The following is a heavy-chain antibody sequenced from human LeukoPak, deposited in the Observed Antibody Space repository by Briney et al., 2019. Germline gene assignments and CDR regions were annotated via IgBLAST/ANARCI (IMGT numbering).Heavy chain of an antibody. J-gene: IGHJ4*02. CDR2: ISPGGGTT. D-gene: IGHD3-16*01. Sequence: PGGSLRLSCAVSGFAFGSEAMSWVRQSPARGLEWVASISPGGGTTYYADSVKGRFTISRDNAKNSLFLQMNSLRAEDTAVYYCARRVPNQVITDYFDYWGQGTLVTVSS. V-gene: IGHV3-21*06. CDR3: ARRVPNQVITDYFDY. CDR1: GFAFGSEA.